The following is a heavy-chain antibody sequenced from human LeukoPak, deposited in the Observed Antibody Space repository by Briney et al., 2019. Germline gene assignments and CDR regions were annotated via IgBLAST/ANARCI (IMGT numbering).Heavy chain of an antibody. D-gene: IGHD6-13*01. CDR1: GIPLNKHL. J-gene: IGHJ4*02. CDR2: IKQDGSEK. CDR3: ARVSWVAAAGEDY. V-gene: IGHV3-7*01. Sequence: GALRPPCCTPGIPLNKHLMKRVRQAPRKGVGGVANIKQDGSEKYYVDSVKGRFTISRDNAKNSLYLQMNSLRAEDTAVYYCARVSWVAAAGEDYWGQGTLVTVSS.